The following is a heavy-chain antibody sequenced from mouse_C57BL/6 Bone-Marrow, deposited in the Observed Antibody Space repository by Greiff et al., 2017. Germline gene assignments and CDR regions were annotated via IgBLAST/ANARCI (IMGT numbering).Heavy chain of an antibody. CDR2: IHPNSGST. J-gene: IGHJ1*03. CDR3: ARDGYSWYFDV. V-gene: IGHV1-64*01. Sequence: QVQLQQPGAELVKPGASVKLSCKASGYTFTSYWMHWVKQRPGQGLEWIGMIHPNSGSTNYNEKFKSKATLTVDKSSSTAYMQLSSLTSEYSAVYYCARDGYSWYFDVWGTGTTVTVSS. CDR1: GYTFTSYW. D-gene: IGHD2-3*01.